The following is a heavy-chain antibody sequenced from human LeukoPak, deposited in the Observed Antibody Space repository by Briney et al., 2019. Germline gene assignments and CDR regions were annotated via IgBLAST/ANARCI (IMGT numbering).Heavy chain of an antibody. CDR1: GFTLSNYG. Sequence: AGSLRLSRAASGFTLSNYGMHWVRQAPGKGLEWVAFIRYDGSNKYYADSVKGRFTIFRDNSKNTPYLQMNSLRAEDTAVYYCAKDRGYYYGSGSYSDYWGQGTLVTVSS. J-gene: IGHJ4*02. V-gene: IGHV3-30*02. D-gene: IGHD3-10*01. CDR3: AKDRGYYYGSGSYSDY. CDR2: IRYDGSNK.